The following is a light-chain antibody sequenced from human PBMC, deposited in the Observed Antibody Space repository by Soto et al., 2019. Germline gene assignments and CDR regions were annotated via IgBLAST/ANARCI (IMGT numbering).Light chain of an antibody. Sequence: AIRMTQSPSSLSASTGDRVTITCRASQGISSYLAWYQQKPGKAPKLLIYAASTLQSGVPSRFSGSGSGTDFTLTISCLQSADFATYYCQQYYSYPPHFGQGTKLEIK. CDR3: QQYYSYPPH. CDR2: AAS. J-gene: IGKJ2*01. V-gene: IGKV1-8*01. CDR1: QGISSY.